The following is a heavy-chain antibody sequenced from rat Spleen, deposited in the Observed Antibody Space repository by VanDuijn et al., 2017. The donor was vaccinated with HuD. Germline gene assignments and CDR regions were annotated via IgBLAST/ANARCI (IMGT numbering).Heavy chain of an antibody. V-gene: IGHV5-29*01. CDR3: ARPTTGIPFNY. J-gene: IGHJ2*01. D-gene: IGHD1-9*01. CDR2: LSYDGHTT. CDR1: GFTFSNYG. Sequence: EVQLVESGGGLVQPGRSLKLSCAASGFTFSNYGMHWIRQAPTKGLEWVATLSYDGHTTYYRDSVKGRFTISRDIAKSTLYLQVDSPRSEDTAIYYCARPTTGIPFNYWGQGVMVTVSS.